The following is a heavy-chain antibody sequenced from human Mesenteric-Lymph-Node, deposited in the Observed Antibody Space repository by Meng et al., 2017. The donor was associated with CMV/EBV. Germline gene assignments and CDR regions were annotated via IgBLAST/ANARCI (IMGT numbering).Heavy chain of an antibody. D-gene: IGHD2-2*01. CDR2: IYDSGST. Sequence: SETLSLTCTVPGGSISSDNWSWIRQSPGKGLEWIGYIYDSGSTNYNPSLKGRVTISVDTSKNQLSLTLSSVTAADTAVYYCARSGVVPAALWVYWGQGTLVTVSS. CDR3: ARSGVVPAALWVY. CDR1: GGSISSDN. V-gene: IGHV4-59*01. J-gene: IGHJ4*02.